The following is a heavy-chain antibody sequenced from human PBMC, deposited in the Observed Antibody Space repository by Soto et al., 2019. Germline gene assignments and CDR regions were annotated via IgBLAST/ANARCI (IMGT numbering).Heavy chain of an antibody. CDR2: IIPIFGTA. V-gene: IGHV1-69*13. Sequence: SVKVSCKASGGTFSSYAISWVRQAPGQGLEWMGGIIPIFGTANYAQKFQGRVTITADESTSTAYMELSSLRSEDTAVYYCARDLSRIAARPVAYYYGMDVWGQGTTVTVSS. J-gene: IGHJ6*02. D-gene: IGHD6-6*01. CDR3: ARDLSRIAARPVAYYYGMDV. CDR1: GGTFSSYA.